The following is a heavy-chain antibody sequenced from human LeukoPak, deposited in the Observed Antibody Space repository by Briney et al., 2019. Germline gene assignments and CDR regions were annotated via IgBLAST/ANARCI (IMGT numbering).Heavy chain of an antibody. J-gene: IGHJ4*02. V-gene: IGHV3-21*01. CDR2: ISSSSSYI. Sequence: GGSLRLSCAASGFTFSSYAMSWVRQAPGKGLEWVSSISSSSSYIYYADSVKGRFTISRDNAKNSLYLQMNSLRAEDTAVYYCARGGGYSSGWSDYWGQGTLVTVSS. CDR1: GFTFSSYA. D-gene: IGHD6-19*01. CDR3: ARGGGYSSGWSDY.